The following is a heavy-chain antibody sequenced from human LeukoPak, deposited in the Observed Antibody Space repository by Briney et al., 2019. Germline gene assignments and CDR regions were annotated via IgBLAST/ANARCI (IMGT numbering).Heavy chain of an antibody. V-gene: IGHV3-49*02. D-gene: IGHD3-10*01. Sequence: GASLRLSCAASGFTVTNYAMYWVRQAPGKGLEWVGFIRTKGFGGTTEYAASVKGRFTISRDDSKSIAYLQMNNLKTEDTGVFYCARGGLGELFNYYFGMDVWGKGTTVTVSS. CDR2: IRTKGFGGTT. CDR1: GFTVTNYA. J-gene: IGHJ6*04. CDR3: ARGGLGELFNYYFGMDV.